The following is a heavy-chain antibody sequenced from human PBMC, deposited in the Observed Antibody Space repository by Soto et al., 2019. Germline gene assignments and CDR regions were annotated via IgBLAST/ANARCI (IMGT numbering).Heavy chain of an antibody. J-gene: IGHJ4*02. CDR2: ISTSSDYI. Sequence: QVQLVESGGGLVKPGGSLRLSCAASGFTFSDYYMSWVRQAPGKGLEWVAYISTSSDYIKYSESVKGRFTISRDNAKNSLYLQMNGLRAEDTAVYYCARDAEPDTPLVDPFDSWGLGTLVTDSS. V-gene: IGHV3-11*05. CDR1: GFTFSDYY. CDR3: ARDAEPDTPLVDPFDS. D-gene: IGHD2-8*02.